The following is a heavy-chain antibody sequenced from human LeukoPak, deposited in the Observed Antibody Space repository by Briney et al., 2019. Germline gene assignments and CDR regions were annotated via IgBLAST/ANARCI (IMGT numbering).Heavy chain of an antibody. D-gene: IGHD4-17*01. CDR1: GFTFSDYC. V-gene: IGHV3-11*01. CDR3: ARDDYGDYVPFDY. CDR2: IRSSGSTI. Sequence: PGGSLRLSCAASGFTFSDYCMNWIRQAPGKGLEWVSYIRSSGSTIYYADSVKGRFTISRDNAKNTLYLQMNSLRAEYTAVYYCARDDYGDYVPFDYWGQGTLVTVSS. J-gene: IGHJ4*02.